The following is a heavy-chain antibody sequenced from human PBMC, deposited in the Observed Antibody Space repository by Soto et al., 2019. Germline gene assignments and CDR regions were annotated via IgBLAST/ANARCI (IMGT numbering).Heavy chain of an antibody. V-gene: IGHV2-70*01. CDR2: IDWDDDK. CDR1: GFSLSTSGMC. J-gene: IGHJ4*02. CDR3: ARIRRLRFLEWLPIDY. D-gene: IGHD3-3*01. Sequence: SGPTLVDPTQTLTLTCTFSGFSLSTSGMCVSWIRRPPGKALEWLALIDWDDDKYYSTSLKTRLTISKDTSKNQVVLTMPNMDPVDTATYYCARIRRLRFLEWLPIDYWGQGTLVTVSS.